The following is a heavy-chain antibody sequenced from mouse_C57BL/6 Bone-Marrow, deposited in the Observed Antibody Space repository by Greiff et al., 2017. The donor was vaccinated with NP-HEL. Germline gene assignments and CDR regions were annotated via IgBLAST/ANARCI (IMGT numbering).Heavy chain of an antibody. CDR2: INPGSGGT. CDR1: GYAFTNYL. J-gene: IGHJ2*01. V-gene: IGHV1-54*01. CDR3: ATHYYGSIYYFDY. D-gene: IGHD1-1*01. Sequence: QVQLKESGAELVRPGTSVKVSCKASGYAFTNYLIEWVKQRPGQGLEWIGVINPGSGGTNYNEKFKGKATLTADKSSSTAYMQLSSLTSEDSAVYFCATHYYGSIYYFDYWGQGTTLTVSS.